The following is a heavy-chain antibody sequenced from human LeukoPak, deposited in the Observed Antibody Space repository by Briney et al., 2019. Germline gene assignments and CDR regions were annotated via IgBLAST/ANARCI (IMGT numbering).Heavy chain of an antibody. CDR3: ARDGYYDILTVE. CDR1: GFTFSSYW. Sequence: PGGSLRLSCAASGFTFSSYWMHWVRQAPGKGLVRVSRINSDGSSTSYADSVKGRFTISRDNAKNTLYLQMNSPRAEDTAVYYCARDGYYDILTVEWGQGTLVTVSS. V-gene: IGHV3-74*01. CDR2: INSDGSST. D-gene: IGHD3-9*01. J-gene: IGHJ4*02.